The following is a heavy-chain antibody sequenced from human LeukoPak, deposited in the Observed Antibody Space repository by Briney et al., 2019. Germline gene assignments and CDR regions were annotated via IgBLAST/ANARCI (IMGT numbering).Heavy chain of an antibody. D-gene: IGHD6-13*01. Sequence: SGGSLRPSCAASGFTFSSYWMSWVRQAPGKGLEWVANIKRDGSEKYYVDSVKGRFTISRDNAKNSLYLQMNSLRAEDTAVYYCARGRSSSWSLRDYYYMDVWGKGTTVTVSS. CDR1: GFTFSSYW. J-gene: IGHJ6*03. CDR3: ARGRSSSWSLRDYYYMDV. CDR2: IKRDGSEK. V-gene: IGHV3-7*01.